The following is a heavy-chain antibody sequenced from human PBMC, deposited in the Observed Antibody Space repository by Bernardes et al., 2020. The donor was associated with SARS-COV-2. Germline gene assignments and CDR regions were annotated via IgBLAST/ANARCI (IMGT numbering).Heavy chain of an antibody. J-gene: IGHJ5*02. V-gene: IGHV1-24*01. CDR3: ATTTLCSSTSCGGRERWFDP. D-gene: IGHD2-2*01. CDR2: FDPEDGET. CDR1: GYTLTELS. Sequence: ASVKVSCKVSGYTLTELSMHWVRQAPGKGLEWMGGFDPEDGETIYAQKFQGRVTMTEDTSTDTAYMELSSLRSEDTAVYYCATTTLCSSTSCGGRERWFDPWGQGTLVTVSS.